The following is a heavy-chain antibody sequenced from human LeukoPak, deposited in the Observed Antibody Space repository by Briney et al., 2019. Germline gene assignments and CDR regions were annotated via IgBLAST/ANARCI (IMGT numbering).Heavy chain of an antibody. D-gene: IGHD6-13*01. J-gene: IGHJ3*02. CDR2: IRSKANSYAT. V-gene: IGHV3-73*01. CDR3: TRNSPDLYSSSWYIDAFDI. CDR1: GFTFSGSA. Sequence: PGGSLRLSCAASGFTFSGSAMHWVRQASGKGLEWVGRIRSKANSYATAYAASVKGRFTISRDDSKNTAYLQMNSLKTEDTAVYYCTRNSPDLYSSSWYIDAFDIWGQGTMVTVSS.